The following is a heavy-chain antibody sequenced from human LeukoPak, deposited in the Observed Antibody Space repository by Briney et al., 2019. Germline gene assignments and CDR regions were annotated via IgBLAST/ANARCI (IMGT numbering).Heavy chain of an antibody. Sequence: ASVKVSCKASGYTFTSYGISWVRQAPGQGLEWMGWISAYNGNTNYAQKLQGRVTMTTDTSTSTAYMELRSLKSDDTAVYYCARDSSGSYHHAGAFDIWGQGTMVTVSS. D-gene: IGHD3-10*01. CDR3: ARDSSGSYHHAGAFDI. CDR2: ISAYNGNT. CDR1: GYTFTSYG. V-gene: IGHV1-18*01. J-gene: IGHJ3*02.